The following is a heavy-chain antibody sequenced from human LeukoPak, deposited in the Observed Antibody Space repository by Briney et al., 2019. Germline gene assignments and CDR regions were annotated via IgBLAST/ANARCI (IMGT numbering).Heavy chain of an antibody. J-gene: IGHJ4*02. CDR2: ISAYNGNT. D-gene: IGHD7-27*01. Sequence: ASVKVSCKASGGTFSSYGISWVRQAPGQGLEWMGWISAYNGNTNYAQKLQGRVTMTTDTSTSTAYMELRSLRSDDTAVYYCARDVNWGSTELLSFDYWGQGTLVTVSS. CDR3: ARDVNWGSTELLSFDY. CDR1: GGTFSSYG. V-gene: IGHV1-18*01.